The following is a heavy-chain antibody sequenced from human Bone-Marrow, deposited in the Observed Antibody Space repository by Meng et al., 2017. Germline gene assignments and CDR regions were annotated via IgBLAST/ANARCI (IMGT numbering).Heavy chain of an antibody. CDR2: IKSKTDGGTT. CDR3: TTGTVRYFDWLPD. CDR1: GFTFSDYY. J-gene: IGHJ4*02. D-gene: IGHD3-9*01. V-gene: IGHV3-15*01. Sequence: GGSLRLSCAVSGFTFSDYYMSWIRQAPGKGLEWVGRIKSKTDGGTTDYAAPVKGRFTISRDDSKNTLYLQMNSLKTEDTAVYYCTTGTVRYFDWLPDWGQGTLVTVSS.